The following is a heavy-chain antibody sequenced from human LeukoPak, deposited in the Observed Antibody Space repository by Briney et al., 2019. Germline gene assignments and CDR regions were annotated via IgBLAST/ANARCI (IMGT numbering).Heavy chain of an antibody. Sequence: PSETLSLTCTVSGGSISSSSYYWGWIRQPPGKGLEWIGSIYYSGSTYYNPSLKSRVTISVDTSKNQFSLKLSSVTAADTAVYYCAREVPRLWDGRYFDYWGQGTLVTVSS. CDR1: GGSISSSSYY. D-gene: IGHD3-16*01. V-gene: IGHV4-39*02. CDR3: AREVPRLWDGRYFDY. CDR2: IYYSGST. J-gene: IGHJ4*02.